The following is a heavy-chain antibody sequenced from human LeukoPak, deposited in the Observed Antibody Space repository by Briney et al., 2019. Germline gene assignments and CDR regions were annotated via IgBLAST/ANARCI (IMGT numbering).Heavy chain of an antibody. CDR3: AGITCSTTTCYAPEY. CDR1: GSIFTNYG. CDR2: INPYNGNT. V-gene: IGHV1-18*01. J-gene: IGHJ4*02. Sequence: ALVKLSCKATGSIFTNYGITWVRQAPGQGPECMGWINPYNGNTNFAQKFQGRATMTTDTSTSTAYMEPMSLKSDDTSVYYCAGITCSTTTCYAPEYWGQGPLATVSS. D-gene: IGHD2-2*01.